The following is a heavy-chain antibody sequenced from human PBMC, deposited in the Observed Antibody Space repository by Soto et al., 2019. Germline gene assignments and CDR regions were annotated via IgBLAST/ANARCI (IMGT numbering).Heavy chain of an antibody. Sequence: QVKLVESGGGLVKPGGSLRLSCAASGFTFSDHYMTWIRQAPGKGLEWVSKISSSGTTTYYADSVKGRFTVSRDNAKSAGYLQMDSLRAEDTAVYYCASDPYYYASAYWGQGTLLIVSS. D-gene: IGHD3-10*01. J-gene: IGHJ4*02. CDR1: GFTFSDHY. CDR3: ASDPYYYASAY. V-gene: IGHV3-11*01. CDR2: ISSSGTTT.